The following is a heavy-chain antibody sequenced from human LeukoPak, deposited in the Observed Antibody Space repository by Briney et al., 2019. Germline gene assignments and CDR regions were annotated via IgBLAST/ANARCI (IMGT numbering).Heavy chain of an antibody. CDR2: IIPIFGTA. V-gene: IGHV1-69*05. CDR3: ARDPAYYDSSGYYYPSWFDP. J-gene: IGHJ5*02. Sequence: PMASVKVSCKASGGTFSSYAISWLRQAPGQGLEWMGRIIPIFGTANYAQKFQGRVTITTDESTSTAYMELSSLRSEDTAVYYCARDPAYYDSSGYYYPSWFDPWGQGTLVTVSS. D-gene: IGHD3-22*01. CDR1: GGTFSSYA.